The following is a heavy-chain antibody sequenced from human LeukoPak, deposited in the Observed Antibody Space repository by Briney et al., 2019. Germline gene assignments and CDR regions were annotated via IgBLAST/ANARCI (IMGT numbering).Heavy chain of an antibody. J-gene: IGHJ3*02. CDR2: IYYSGST. D-gene: IGHD3-22*01. CDR1: GGSISSYY. V-gene: IGHV4-59*01. CDR3: ARQMVIYTRGAFDI. Sequence: PSETLSLTCTVSGGSISSYYWSWIRQPPGKGLEWIGYIYYSGSTNYNPSLKSRVTISVDTSKNQFSLKLSSVTAADTAVYYCARQMVIYTRGAFDIWGQGTMVTVSS.